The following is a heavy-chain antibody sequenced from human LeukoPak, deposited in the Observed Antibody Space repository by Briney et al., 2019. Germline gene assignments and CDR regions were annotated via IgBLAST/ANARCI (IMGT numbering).Heavy chain of an antibody. CDR3: AREAGTYYYGWFDP. V-gene: IGHV1-18*01. J-gene: IGHJ5*02. CDR1: GYTFTSYG. CDR2: ISAYNGNT. Sequence: ASVKVSCKASGYTFTSYGISWVRQAPGQGLEWMGWISAYNGNTNYAQKLQGRVTMTTDTSTSTAYMELRSLRSDDTAVYYYAREAGTYYYGWFDPWGQGTLVTVSS. D-gene: IGHD3-10*01.